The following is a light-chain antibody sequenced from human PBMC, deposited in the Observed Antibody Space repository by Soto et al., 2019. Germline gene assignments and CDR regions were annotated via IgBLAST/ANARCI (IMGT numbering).Light chain of an antibody. V-gene: IGKV1-27*01. J-gene: IGKJ4*01. Sequence: DIQMTQSPSSLSASVGDRVTITCRASQGISNDLAWYQQKPGKVTKVLIYAASTLQPGVPSRFSGSASGTAFTLTISRLQPEDVANYYCQKYNSAPLTVGEGTKVEIK. CDR2: AAS. CDR3: QKYNSAPLT. CDR1: QGISND.